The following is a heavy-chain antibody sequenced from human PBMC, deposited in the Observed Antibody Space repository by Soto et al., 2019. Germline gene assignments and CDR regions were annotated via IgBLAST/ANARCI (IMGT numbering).Heavy chain of an antibody. CDR1: GYTFTRYG. J-gene: IGHJ4*02. V-gene: IGHV1-46*01. Sequence: ASVKVSCKASGYTFTRYGISWVRQAPGQGLEWMGTINPSGGHTTYAQKFLGRVTMTRDTSTSTLYMELTSLRSEDTAVYYCARGGHVVVVTAAFDYWGQGTLVTVSS. CDR2: INPSGGHT. D-gene: IGHD2-21*02. CDR3: ARGGHVVVVTAAFDY.